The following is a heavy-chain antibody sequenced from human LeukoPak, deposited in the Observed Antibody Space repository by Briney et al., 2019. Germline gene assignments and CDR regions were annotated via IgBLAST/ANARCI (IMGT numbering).Heavy chain of an antibody. D-gene: IGHD5-24*01. CDR2: IIPILGIA. CDR3: ARESMVEGDGYYYYYYGMDV. CDR1: GGTFSSYA. J-gene: IGHJ6*02. V-gene: IGHV1-69*04. Sequence: GASVKVSCKASGGTFSSYAISWVRQAPGQGLEWMGRIIPILGIANYAQKFQGRVTITADKSTSTAYMELSSLRSEDTAVYYCARESMVEGDGYYYYYYGMDVWGQGTTVTVSS.